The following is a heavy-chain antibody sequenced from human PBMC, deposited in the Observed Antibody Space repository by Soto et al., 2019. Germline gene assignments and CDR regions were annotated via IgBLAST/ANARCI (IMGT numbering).Heavy chain of an antibody. CDR1: GGSIGNYY. CDR2: IHYSGST. CDR3: AKNLYGYYVNPDI. D-gene: IGHD3-3*01. V-gene: IGHV4-59*01. Sequence: SETLSLTWTVYGGSIGNYYWSWIRQPPGKGLEWIGYIHYSGSTWYKHSLKSRVTISVDKSRNQFSLKLSSVTAADTAVYFCAKNLYGYYVNPDIWGQGTMVTV. J-gene: IGHJ3*02.